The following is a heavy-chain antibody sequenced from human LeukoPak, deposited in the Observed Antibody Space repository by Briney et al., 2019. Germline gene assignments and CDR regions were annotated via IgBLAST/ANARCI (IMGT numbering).Heavy chain of an antibody. D-gene: IGHD5-12*01. J-gene: IGHJ4*02. CDR3: ARGQLRDIVGPFDY. Sequence: GGSLRLSCAASGFTFSSYGMHWVRQAPGKGLEWVAVISYDGSNKYYADSVKGRFTISRDNSKNTLYLQMNSLRAEDTAVYYCARGQLRDIVGPFDYWGQGTLVTVSS. V-gene: IGHV3-30*03. CDR2: ISYDGSNK. CDR1: GFTFSSYG.